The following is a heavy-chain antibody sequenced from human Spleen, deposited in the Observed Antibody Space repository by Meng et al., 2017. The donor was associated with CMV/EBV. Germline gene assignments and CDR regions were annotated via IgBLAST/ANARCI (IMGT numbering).Heavy chain of an antibody. CDR1: GFTFYNFA. D-gene: IGHD3-10*01. CDR3: VKGHGFYVSGSYFDN. CDR2: ITGNSASR. V-gene: IGHV3-9*03. J-gene: IGHJ4*02. Sequence: SLKISCEGSGFTFYNFAMHWVRQVPGKGLEWVSGITGNSASRVYADSVRGRFTISRDNAKNSLHLQMNSLRAEDMALYYCVKGHGFYVSGSYFDNWGQGTLVTVSS.